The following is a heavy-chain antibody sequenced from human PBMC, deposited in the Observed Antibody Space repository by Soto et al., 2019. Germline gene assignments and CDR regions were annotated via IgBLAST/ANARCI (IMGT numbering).Heavy chain of an antibody. V-gene: IGHV4-34*01. CDR2: INHSGST. CDR3: AGEMATIGVVWYFDL. D-gene: IGHD5-12*01. Sequence: AETLSLTCAVYGGSFSGYYWIWIRQPPGKGLEWIGEINHSGSTNYNPSLKSRVTISVDTSKNQFSLKLSSVTAADTAVYYCAGEMATIGVVWYFDLWGRGTLVT. CDR1: GGSFSGYY. J-gene: IGHJ2*01.